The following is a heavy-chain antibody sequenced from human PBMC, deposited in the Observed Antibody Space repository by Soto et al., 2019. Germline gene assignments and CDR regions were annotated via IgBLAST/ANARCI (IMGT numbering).Heavy chain of an antibody. CDR1: GFTFSNYW. Sequence: EVQLVESGGGLVQPGGSLRLSCAASGFTFSNYWMSWVRQAPGKGLEWVTNIKQDGSEIYYVDSVKGRFTISRENAKNSLFLQMNRLRAEDTAVYFCARVRTVNYSGMDVWGRGTTVTVSS. CDR2: IKQDGSEI. J-gene: IGHJ6*02. V-gene: IGHV3-7*05. CDR3: ARVRTVNYSGMDV.